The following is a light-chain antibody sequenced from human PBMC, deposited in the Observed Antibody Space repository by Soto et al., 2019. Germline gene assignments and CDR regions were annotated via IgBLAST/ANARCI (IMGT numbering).Light chain of an antibody. CDR2: EVF. V-gene: IGLV2-14*03. CDR1: SSDVGGYNY. J-gene: IGLJ3*02. Sequence: QPVLTQPASVSGSPGQSITISCTGTSSDVGGYNYVSWYQQHPGKVPKLMIYEVFRRPSGISDRFSGSKSGSTASLTISGLQAEDEADYYCCSYTTTSTFVFGGGTKLTVL. CDR3: CSYTTTSTFV.